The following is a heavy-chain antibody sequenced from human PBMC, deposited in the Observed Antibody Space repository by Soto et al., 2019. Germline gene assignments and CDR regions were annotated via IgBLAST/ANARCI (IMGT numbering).Heavy chain of an antibody. CDR3: AAGGGLPRYY. Sequence: QLQLQESGSGLVKPSQTLSLTCAVSGGSISSGGYSWSWIRQPPGKGLEWIGYIDHSGSTYYNPTLKSRVTISVDRSKNQFSLKLSSVPAADTAVYYCAAGGGLPRYYWGQGTLGTVSS. CDR1: GGSISSGGYS. CDR2: IDHSGST. D-gene: IGHD5-12*01. V-gene: IGHV4-30-2*01. J-gene: IGHJ4*02.